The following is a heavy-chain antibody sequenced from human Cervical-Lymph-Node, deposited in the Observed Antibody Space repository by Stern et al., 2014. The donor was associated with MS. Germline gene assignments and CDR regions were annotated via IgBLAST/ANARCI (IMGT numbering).Heavy chain of an antibody. D-gene: IGHD4-17*01. CDR2: IIPILGIA. CDR1: GGTFSSYT. Sequence: QVQLVQSGAEVKKPGSSVKVSCKASGGTFSSYTISWVRQAPGQGLEWMGRIIPILGIANYAQKFQGRVTITADKSTSTAYMELSSLRSEDTAVYYCARDSPFSYGDYVRAFDIWGQGTMVTVSS. J-gene: IGHJ3*02. V-gene: IGHV1-69*09. CDR3: ARDSPFSYGDYVRAFDI.